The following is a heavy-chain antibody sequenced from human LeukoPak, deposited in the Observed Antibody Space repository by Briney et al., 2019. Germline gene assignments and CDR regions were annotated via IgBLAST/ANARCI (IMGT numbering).Heavy chain of an antibody. CDR1: GGSISSGGYY. Sequence: SQTLSLTCTVSGGSISSGGYYWSWIRQHPGKGLEWIGEINHSGSTNYNPSLKSRVTISVDTSKNQFSLKLSSVTAADTAVYYCARRSRDGYNSLDWGQGTLVTVSS. J-gene: IGHJ4*02. D-gene: IGHD5-24*01. CDR3: ARRSRDGYNSLD. V-gene: IGHV4-31*03. CDR2: INHSGST.